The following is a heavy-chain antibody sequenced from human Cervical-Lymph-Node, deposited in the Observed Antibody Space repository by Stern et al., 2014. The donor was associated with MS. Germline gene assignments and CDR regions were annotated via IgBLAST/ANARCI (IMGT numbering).Heavy chain of an antibody. CDR2: ISDSGVYT. D-gene: IGHD2-2*01. Sequence: EMHLVESGGGLVPPGGSLRLSCAASGFTFSTYAFRWVRQAPGKGLEWVSSISDSGVYTYYADSVKGRFTISRDNSKSMLYLEMQSLRAEDTAVYHCAKDLGRGVVVVPLYGLDVWGQGTTVTVSS. CDR3: AKDLGRGVVVVPLYGLDV. CDR1: GFTFSTYA. J-gene: IGHJ6*02. V-gene: IGHV3-23*04.